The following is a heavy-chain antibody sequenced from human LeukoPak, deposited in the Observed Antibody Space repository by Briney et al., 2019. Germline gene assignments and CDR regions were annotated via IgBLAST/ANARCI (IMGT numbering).Heavy chain of an antibody. J-gene: IGHJ4*02. V-gene: IGHV1-24*01. D-gene: IGHD1-26*01. CDR1: GYTLTELS. CDR2: FDPEDGET. CDR3: ATVYTRIVGATILSY. Sequence: GASVKVSCKVSGYTLTELSMHWVRQAPGKGLEWMGGFDPEDGETIYAQKFQGRVTMTEDTSTDTAYMELSSLRSEDTAVYYCATVYTRIVGATILSYWGQGTLVTVSS.